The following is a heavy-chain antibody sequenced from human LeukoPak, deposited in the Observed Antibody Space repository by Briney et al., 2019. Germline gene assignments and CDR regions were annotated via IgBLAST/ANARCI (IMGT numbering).Heavy chain of an antibody. J-gene: IGHJ6*03. V-gene: IGHV4-59*12. Sequence: SETLSLTCTVSGGSISPYYWSWIRQPPGKGLEWIGYIYYSGSTNYTPSLKSRLTISVDTSKNQFSLKLNSVTAADTAVYYCARGVGFGELQNYYYYYMDVWGKGTTVTVSS. CDR2: IYYSGST. CDR1: GGSISPYY. CDR3: ARGVGFGELQNYYYYYMDV. D-gene: IGHD3-10*01.